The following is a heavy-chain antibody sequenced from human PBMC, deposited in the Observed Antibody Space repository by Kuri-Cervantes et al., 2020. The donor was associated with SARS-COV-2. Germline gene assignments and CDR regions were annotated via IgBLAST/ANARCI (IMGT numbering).Heavy chain of an antibody. V-gene: IGHV4-59*12. J-gene: IGHJ6*03. D-gene: IGHD3-22*01. CDR1: SDSITSYY. CDR2: IYYSGTT. CDR3: ARSGYYSRGVTYYMDV. Sequence: SETLSLTCTVSSDSITSYYWSWIRQPPGKGLERIGYIYYSGTTNYNPSLKSRVTISVDTSKNQFSLKLSSVTAADSAVYYCARSGYYSRGVTYYMDVWDKGTTVTFS.